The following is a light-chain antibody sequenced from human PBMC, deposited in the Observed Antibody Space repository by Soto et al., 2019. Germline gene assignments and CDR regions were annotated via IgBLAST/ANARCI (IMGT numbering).Light chain of an antibody. Sequence: DIPLTQSPSTLSVSVGDSVTLTGLASQTISSGLAWYQQKPGKAPKLLIYKASTLKSGVPSRFSGSGSGTEFTLTISSLQPDDFATYYCQHYNSYSEAFGQGTKVDIK. J-gene: IGKJ1*01. V-gene: IGKV1-5*03. CDR3: QHYNSYSEA. CDR1: QTISSG. CDR2: KAS.